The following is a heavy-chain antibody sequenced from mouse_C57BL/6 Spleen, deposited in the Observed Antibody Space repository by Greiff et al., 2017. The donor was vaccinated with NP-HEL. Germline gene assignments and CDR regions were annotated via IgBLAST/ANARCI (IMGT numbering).Heavy chain of an antibody. CDR1: GYKFKDYY. CDR3: SSGYSYGNYCYFDV. V-gene: IGHV1-19*01. D-gene: IGHD2-10*02. J-gene: IGHJ1*03. CDR2: INPYNGGT. Sequence: EVQLQQSGPVLVKPGASVKMSCKASGYKFKDYYMNWVKQSNGKSLEWIGVINPYNGGTSYNQKFKGKATLTVDKSSSTAYMELNSLTSEDSAIYVCSSGYSYGNYCYFDVWGTGTTVTVSS.